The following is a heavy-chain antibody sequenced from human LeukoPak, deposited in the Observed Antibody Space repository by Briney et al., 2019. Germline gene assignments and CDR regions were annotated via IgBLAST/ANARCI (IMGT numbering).Heavy chain of an antibody. J-gene: IGHJ3*02. V-gene: IGHV3-21*01. CDR2: TSSSSSYI. CDR1: GFTFSSYS. Sequence: GGSLRLSCAASGFTFSSYSMNWVRQAPGKGREWVSSTSSSSSYIYYADSVKGRFTISRDNAKNSLYLQMNSLRAEDTAVYYCAREIRSYDSSGYYYDAFDIWGQGTMVTVSS. D-gene: IGHD3-22*01. CDR3: AREIRSYDSSGYYYDAFDI.